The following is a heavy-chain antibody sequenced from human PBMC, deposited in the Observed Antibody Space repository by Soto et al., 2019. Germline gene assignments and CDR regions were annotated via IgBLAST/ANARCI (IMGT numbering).Heavy chain of an antibody. Sequence: QVQLVQSGAEVKKRGSSVKVSCKASGGTFSTYRLSWVRQAPGQGLEWMGGIIPIFGTTTYAQKFQGRVTITADESTSTTYMELSSLRSEDTAVYYCAREKGFGAAAEFDYWGQGTLLTVSS. J-gene: IGHJ4*02. CDR1: GGTFSTYR. D-gene: IGHD6-13*01. V-gene: IGHV1-69*01. CDR3: AREKGFGAAAEFDY. CDR2: IIPIFGTT.